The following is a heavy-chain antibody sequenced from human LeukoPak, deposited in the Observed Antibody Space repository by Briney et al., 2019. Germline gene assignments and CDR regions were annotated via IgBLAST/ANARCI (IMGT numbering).Heavy chain of an antibody. CDR3: ARDSSGWSFDY. CDR2: ISAYNGNT. D-gene: IGHD6-19*01. V-gene: IGHV1-18*01. Sequence: ASVKVSFKASGYTFTSNGYGISWVRQAPGQGLEWMGWISAYNGNTNYAQKLQGRVTMTTDTSTSTAYMELRSLRSDDTAVYYCARDSSGWSFDYWGQGTLVTVSS. J-gene: IGHJ4*02. CDR1: GYTFTSNGYG.